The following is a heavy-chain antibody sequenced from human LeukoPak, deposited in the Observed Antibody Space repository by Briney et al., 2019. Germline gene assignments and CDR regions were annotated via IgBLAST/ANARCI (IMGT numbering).Heavy chain of an antibody. CDR1: GGFVSSNY. V-gene: IGHV4-59*02. J-gene: IGHJ6*02. CDR2: IYYSGST. Sequence: SETLSLPCTVSGGFVSSNYWSWIRQPPGKGLEWIGYIYYSGSTYYNPSLKSRVTISVDTSKNQFSLKLSSVTAADTAVYYCARETDSYGMDVWGQGTTVTVSS. CDR3: ARETDSYGMDV.